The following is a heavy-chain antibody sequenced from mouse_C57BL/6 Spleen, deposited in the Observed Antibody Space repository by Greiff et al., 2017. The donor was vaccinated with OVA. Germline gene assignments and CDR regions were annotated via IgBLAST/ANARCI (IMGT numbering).Heavy chain of an antibody. CDR2: IRNKANGYTT. CDR1: GFTFTDYY. J-gene: IGHJ2*01. CDR3: ARRNYGSSFDY. Sequence: EVKVEESGGGLVQPGGSLSLSCAASGFTFTDYYMSWVRQPPGKALEWLGFIRNKANGYTTEYSASVKGRFTISRDNSQSILYLQMNALRAEDSATYYCARRNYGSSFDYWGQGTTLTVSS. V-gene: IGHV7-3*01. D-gene: IGHD1-1*01.